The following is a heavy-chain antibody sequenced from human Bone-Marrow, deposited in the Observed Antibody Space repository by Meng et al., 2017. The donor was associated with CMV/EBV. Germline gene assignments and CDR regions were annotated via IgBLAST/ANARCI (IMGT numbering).Heavy chain of an antibody. D-gene: IGHD3-10*01. CDR3: ARDSITMVRGVSAEDY. V-gene: IGHV1-69*05. CDR1: GGTFSSYA. CDR2: IIPIFGTA. J-gene: IGHJ4*02. Sequence: SVKVSCKASGGTFSSYAISWVRQAPGQGLEWMGGIIPIFGTANYAQKFQGRVTITTDESTSTAYMELSRLRSDDTAVYYCARDSITMVRGVSAEDYWGQGTLVTVSS.